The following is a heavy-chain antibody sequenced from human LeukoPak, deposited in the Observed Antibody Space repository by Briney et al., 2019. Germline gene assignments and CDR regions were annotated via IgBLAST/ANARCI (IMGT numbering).Heavy chain of an antibody. D-gene: IGHD2-15*01. CDR3: ARDWGYYSDLYYGMDV. CDR1: GFTFSGYA. J-gene: IGHJ6*02. Sequence: GRFLRLSCEASGFTFSGYALHWVRQAPGKGLEWVAVISYDGSNKYYTDSVKGRFTISRDNSKNTLYLQMNSLRAEDTALYYCARDWGYYSDLYYGMDVWGQGTTVTVSS. CDR2: ISYDGSNK. V-gene: IGHV3-30*04.